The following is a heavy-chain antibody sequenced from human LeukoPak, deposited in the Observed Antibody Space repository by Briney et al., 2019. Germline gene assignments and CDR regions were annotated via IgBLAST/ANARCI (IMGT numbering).Heavy chain of an antibody. CDR1: GGSISSGGYY. CDR3: ARVPAYCGGDCYSGYYFDY. J-gene: IGHJ4*02. V-gene: IGHV4-31*03. D-gene: IGHD2-21*02. CDR2: IYYSGST. Sequence: SETLSLTCTVSGGSISSGGYYWSWIRQHPGKGLEWIGYIYYSGSTYYNPSLKSRVTISVDTSKNQFSLKLSSVTAADTAVYYCARVPAYCGGDCYSGYYFDYWGQGTLVTVSS.